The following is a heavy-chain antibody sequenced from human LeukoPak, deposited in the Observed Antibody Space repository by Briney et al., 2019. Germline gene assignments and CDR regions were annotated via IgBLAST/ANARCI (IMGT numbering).Heavy chain of an antibody. J-gene: IGHJ4*02. CDR1: GYTFTSYY. V-gene: IGHV1-46*01. D-gene: IGHD1-14*01. Sequence: ASVKVSCKASGYTFTSYYMHWVRQAPGQGLEWMGIINPSAGSTSYAQKFQGRVTMTRDTSTSTVYMELSSLRSEDTAVYYCARDLPREPPDYWGQGTLVTVSS. CDR3: ARDLPREPPDY. CDR2: INPSAGST.